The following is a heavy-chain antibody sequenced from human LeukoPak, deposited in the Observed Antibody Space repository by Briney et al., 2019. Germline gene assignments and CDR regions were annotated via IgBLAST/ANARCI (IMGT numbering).Heavy chain of an antibody. CDR1: GFTFSTYG. CDR3: AKNPLVSGTIYFDS. V-gene: IGHV3-23*01. CDR2: TSSSDAGT. J-gene: IGHJ4*02. Sequence: PGGSLRLSCAASGFTFSTYGMSWVRQTPGKGLEWVAATSSSDAGTYHADSVKGRFTISRDNSKSTLYLEMNSLRAEDTAIYYCAKNPLVSGTIYFDSWGQGTLVTVSS. D-gene: IGHD6-19*01.